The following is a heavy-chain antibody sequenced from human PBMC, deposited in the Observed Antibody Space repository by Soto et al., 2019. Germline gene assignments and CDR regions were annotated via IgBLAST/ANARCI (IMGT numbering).Heavy chain of an antibody. Sequence: GGSLRLSCAASGFTFSSYWMHWVRHDPGKGLVWVSRINSDGSSTNYADSVKGRFTISRDNAKNTLHLQMSSLRAEDTAVYYCVRGSSGWYGVDSWGQGTLVTVSS. CDR3: VRGSSGWYGVDS. CDR1: GFTFSSYW. V-gene: IGHV3-74*01. D-gene: IGHD6-19*01. J-gene: IGHJ4*02. CDR2: INSDGSST.